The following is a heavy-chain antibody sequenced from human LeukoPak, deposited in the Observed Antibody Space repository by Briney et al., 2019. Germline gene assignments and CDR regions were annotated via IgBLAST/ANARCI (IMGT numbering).Heavy chain of an antibody. D-gene: IGHD5-24*01. CDR1: GFTFSSYW. CDR3: ARDGLRDPMDV. J-gene: IGHJ6*02. CDR2: IKQDGSEK. Sequence: GGSLRLSCAASGFTFSSYWMSWVRQAPGKGLEWVANIKQDGSEKYYVDSVKGRFTISRDNAKNSLYLQMSSLRAEDTAVYYCARDGLRDPMDVWGQGTTVTVSS. V-gene: IGHV3-7*01.